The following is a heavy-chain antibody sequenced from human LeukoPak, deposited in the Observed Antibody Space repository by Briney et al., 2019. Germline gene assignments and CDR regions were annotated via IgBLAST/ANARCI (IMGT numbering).Heavy chain of an antibody. J-gene: IGHJ4*02. CDR1: GFTFSSYE. Sequence: GGSLRLSCAASGFTFSSYEMNWVRQAPGKGLEWVSYISSSGSTIYYADSVKGRFTISRDNAKNSLSLQMNSLRAEDTAVYYCARESSSGYYNFDYWGQGTLVTVSS. CDR3: ARESSSGYYNFDY. D-gene: IGHD3-22*01. CDR2: ISSSGSTI. V-gene: IGHV3-48*03.